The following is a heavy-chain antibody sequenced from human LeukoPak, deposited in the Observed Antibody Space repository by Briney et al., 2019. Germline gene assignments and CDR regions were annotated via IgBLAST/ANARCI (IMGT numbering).Heavy chain of an antibody. CDR1: GFTFSSYW. D-gene: IGHD6-13*01. V-gene: IGHV3-74*01. CDR3: ARDVAARPFDY. Sequence: SGGSLRLSCAASGFTFSSYWMHWVHQAPGKGLVWVSRINSDGSSTSYADSVKGRFTISRDNAKNTLYLQMNSLRAEDTAVYYCARDVAARPFDYWGQGTLVTVSS. J-gene: IGHJ4*02. CDR2: INSDGSST.